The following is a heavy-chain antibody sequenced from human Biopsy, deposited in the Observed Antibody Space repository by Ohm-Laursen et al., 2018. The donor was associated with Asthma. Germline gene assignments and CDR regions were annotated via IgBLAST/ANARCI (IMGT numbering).Heavy chain of an antibody. CDR3: ARGQKSAGDRWFDP. CDR1: GYTSIGCH. D-gene: IGHD6-13*01. Sequence: ASVKVSCKASGYTSIGCHIHWMRQAPGQGLEWMGRINPNSGGTNYAQKFQGRVTMARDTSISTAYMEVSRLRSDDTAVYYCARGQKSAGDRWFDPWGQGTLVTVSS. CDR2: INPNSGGT. V-gene: IGHV1-2*06. J-gene: IGHJ5*02.